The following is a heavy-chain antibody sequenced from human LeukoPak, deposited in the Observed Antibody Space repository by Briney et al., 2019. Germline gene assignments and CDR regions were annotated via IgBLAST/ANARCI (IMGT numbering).Heavy chain of an antibody. CDR3: ASGSYYDSSGYDYFDY. Sequence: PGGSLGLSCAASGFTFSSYAMSWVRQAPGKGLEWVSAISGSGGSTYYADSAKGRFTISRDNSKNTLYLQMNSLRAEDTAVYYCASGSYYDSSGYDYFDYWGQGTLVTVSS. J-gene: IGHJ4*02. V-gene: IGHV3-23*01. CDR2: ISGSGGST. CDR1: GFTFSSYA. D-gene: IGHD3-22*01.